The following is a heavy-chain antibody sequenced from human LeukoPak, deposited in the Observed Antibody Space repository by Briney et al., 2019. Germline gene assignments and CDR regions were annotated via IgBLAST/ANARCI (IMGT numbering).Heavy chain of an antibody. CDR3: AREGVTMVRGVRWFDP. CDR2: IYSGGNT. J-gene: IGHJ5*02. CDR1: GFTVSSNF. Sequence: GGSLRLSCAASGFTVSSNFVSWVRQAPGKGLEWVSIIYSGGNTYYADSVKDRFTISRDNSKNTVYLQMNGLRAEDTGVYYCAREGVTMVRGVRWFDPWGQGTLVTVSS. D-gene: IGHD3-10*01. V-gene: IGHV3-66*01.